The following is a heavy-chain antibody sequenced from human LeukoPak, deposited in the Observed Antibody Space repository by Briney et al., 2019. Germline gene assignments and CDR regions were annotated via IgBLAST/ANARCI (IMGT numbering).Heavy chain of an antibody. V-gene: IGHV3-30-3*01. J-gene: IGHJ4*02. CDR3: ARVWFGTLVSPVLDY. D-gene: IGHD3-10*01. CDR2: ISYDGTNE. Sequence: GRSLRLSCEASGFTFSSYSMQWVRQAPGKGLDWVAAISYDGTNEYYADSVKGRFTISRDNYKSTLYLQMSTVSAEDTAIYYCARVWFGTLVSPVLDYWGQGTLVTVSS. CDR1: GFTFSSYS.